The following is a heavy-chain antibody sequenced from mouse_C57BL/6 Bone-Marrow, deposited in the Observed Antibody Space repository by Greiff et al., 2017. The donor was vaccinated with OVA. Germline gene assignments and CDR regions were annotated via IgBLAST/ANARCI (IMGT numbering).Heavy chain of an antibody. CDR2: IDPTNDYT. CDR3: TIGYYFDY. V-gene: IGHV1-4*01. CDR1: GYTFTSYT. Sequence: VKLMESGAELARPGASVKMSCKASGYTFTSYTIHWVKQRPGQGLEWIGYIDPTNDYTNYNQKFKGKATLTADKSSSTAYMQLSSLTSEDSAVYYCTIGYYFDYWGQGTTLTVSS. J-gene: IGHJ2*01.